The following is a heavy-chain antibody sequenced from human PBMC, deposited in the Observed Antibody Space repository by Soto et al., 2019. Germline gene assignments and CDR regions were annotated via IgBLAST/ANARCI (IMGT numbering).Heavy chain of an antibody. D-gene: IGHD7-27*01. CDR2: IYHSRNT. Sequence: QLQLQESGSGLVKPSQTLSLTCAVSGGSISSGDYSWNWIRQPPGKGLEWIEYIYHSRNTYYNPPLVSRVTTSADRSKIQFFLKLRSVAAAYTAVYYCDRAGDFLWYFDLWGRGTLVNVS. V-gene: IGHV4-30-2*01. J-gene: IGHJ2*01. CDR1: GGSISSGDYS. CDR3: DRAGDFLWYFDL.